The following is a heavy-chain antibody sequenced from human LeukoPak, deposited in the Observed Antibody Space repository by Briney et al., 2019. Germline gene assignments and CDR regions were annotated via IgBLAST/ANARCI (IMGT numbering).Heavy chain of an antibody. CDR2: TSGSSGGT. CDR3: AKDRYSSGWYYWYFDL. J-gene: IGHJ2*01. Sequence: GGSLRLSSAASGFTFSSYTMSWVRQAPGKGLEWGSATSGSSGGTYYADSVKGRFTISRDNSKNTQYLQMNSLRAEDTAVYDCAKDRYSSGWYYWYFDLWGRGTLVTVSS. V-gene: IGHV3-23*01. CDR1: GFTFSSYT. D-gene: IGHD6-19*01.